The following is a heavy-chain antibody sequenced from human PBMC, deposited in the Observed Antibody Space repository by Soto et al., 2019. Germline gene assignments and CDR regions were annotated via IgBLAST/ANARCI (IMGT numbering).Heavy chain of an antibody. CDR1: GFIFSNYW. V-gene: IGHV3-74*01. CDR2: VKTDGSST. Sequence: GGSLRLSCAASGFIFSNYWMLWVRQAPGKGLVWVARVKTDGSSTSYADSVKGRFTISRDNAKNTVYLEMNSLRAEDTAVYYCTREKFDPWGQGTLVTVSS. J-gene: IGHJ5*02. CDR3: TREKFDP.